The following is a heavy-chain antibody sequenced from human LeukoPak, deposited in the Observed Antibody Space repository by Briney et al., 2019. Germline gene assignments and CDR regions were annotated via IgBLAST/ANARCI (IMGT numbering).Heavy chain of an antibody. CDR1: GFTFSSYA. Sequence: SGRSLRLSCAASGFTFSSYAMHWVRQAPGKGLEWVAVISYDGSNKYYADSVKGRFTISRDNSKNTLYLQMNSLGAEDTAVYYCASRGSSGWYGRDDYWGQGTLVTVSS. V-gene: IGHV3-30-3*01. CDR2: ISYDGSNK. CDR3: ASRGSSGWYGRDDY. J-gene: IGHJ4*02. D-gene: IGHD6-19*01.